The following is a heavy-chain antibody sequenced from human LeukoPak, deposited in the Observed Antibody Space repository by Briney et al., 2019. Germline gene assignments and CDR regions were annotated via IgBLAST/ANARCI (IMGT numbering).Heavy chain of an antibody. CDR3: ARDVVRGVFRFDP. D-gene: IGHD3-10*01. CDR1: GYTFTNYY. J-gene: IGHJ5*02. V-gene: IGHV1-46*01. CDR2: INPSGGST. Sequence: GASVKVSCKASGYTFTNYYIHWVRQAPGRGLECMGIINPSGGSTSYAQKFQGRVTMTRDMSTSTAYMELRSLRSDDTAVYYCARDVVRGVFRFDPWGQGTLVTVSS.